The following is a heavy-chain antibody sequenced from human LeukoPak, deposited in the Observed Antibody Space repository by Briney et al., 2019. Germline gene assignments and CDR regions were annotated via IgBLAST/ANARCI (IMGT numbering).Heavy chain of an antibody. CDR1: GGSISSSSYY. V-gene: IGHV4-39*07. CDR2: IYYSGST. D-gene: IGHD3-9*01. J-gene: IGHJ4*02. CDR3: ARVRYRMYYFDY. Sequence: SETLSLTCTVSGGSISSSSYYWGWIRQPPGKGLEWIGSIYYSGSTYYNPSLKSRVTISVDTSKNQFSLKLSSVTAADTAVYYCARVRYRMYYFDYWGQGTLVTVSS.